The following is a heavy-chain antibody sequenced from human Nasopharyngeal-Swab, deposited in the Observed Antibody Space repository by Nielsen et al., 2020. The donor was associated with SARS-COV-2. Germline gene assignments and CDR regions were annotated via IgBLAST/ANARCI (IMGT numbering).Heavy chain of an antibody. CDR2: IYYSGST. J-gene: IGHJ6*02. D-gene: IGHD3-16*01. V-gene: IGHV4-39*01. Sequence: RHAPGKGLEWIWSIYYSGSTYYNPSLKSRVTISVDTSKNQFSLKLSSVTAADTAVYYYARRVARAPRHEGDYYYGMDVWGQGTTVTVSS. CDR3: ARRVARAPRHEGDYYYGMDV.